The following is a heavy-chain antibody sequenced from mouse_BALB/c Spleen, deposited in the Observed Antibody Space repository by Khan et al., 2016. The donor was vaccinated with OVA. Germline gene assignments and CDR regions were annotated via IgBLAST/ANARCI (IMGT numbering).Heavy chain of an antibody. D-gene: IGHD2-14*01. Sequence: QVQLQQSGAELARPGASVKMSCKASGYTFTTYTMHWVKQRPGQGLEWIGYINPRSGYTNYNQKFKGKATLTADKAYSTAYMPLSSLTSDDSADYYCAKEGAYYRNDCWLAHWGQGTLVTVSA. J-gene: IGHJ3*01. CDR1: GYTFTTYT. V-gene: IGHV1-4*01. CDR2: INPRSGYT. CDR3: AKEGAYYRNDCWLAH.